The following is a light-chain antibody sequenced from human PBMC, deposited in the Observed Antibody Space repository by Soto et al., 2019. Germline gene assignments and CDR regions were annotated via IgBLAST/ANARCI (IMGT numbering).Light chain of an antibody. CDR2: DAY. Sequence: DIQMTQSPSILSASVGDRVTITCRASQSIRSWLAWYQQKPGKAPKLLIYDAYSLESGVPSRFSGRRSGTEFTLTIDGLQPEDFANYYCQQYESYSPLTSGGGTKVDI. J-gene: IGKJ4*01. V-gene: IGKV1-5*01. CDR1: QSIRSW. CDR3: QQYESYSPLT.